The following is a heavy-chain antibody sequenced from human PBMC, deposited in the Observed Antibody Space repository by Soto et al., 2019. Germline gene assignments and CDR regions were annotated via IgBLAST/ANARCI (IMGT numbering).Heavy chain of an antibody. J-gene: IGHJ4*02. CDR2: IYPGDSDT. D-gene: IGHD6-13*01. CDR3: ARSLRSSWDDYFDY. Sequence: GGSLRLSCKGSGYSFTSYWIGWVRQMPGKGLEWMGIIYPGDSDTRYSPSFQGQVTISADKSISTAYLQWSSLKASDTAMYYCARSLRSSWDDYFDYWGQGTLVTVSS. CDR1: GYSFTSYW. V-gene: IGHV5-51*01.